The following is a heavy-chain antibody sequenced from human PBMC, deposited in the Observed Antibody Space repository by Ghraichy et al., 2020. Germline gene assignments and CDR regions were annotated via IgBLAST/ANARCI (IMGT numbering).Heavy chain of an antibody. CDR1: GFTFSSYA. J-gene: IGHJ4*02. Sequence: GGSLRLSCAASGFTFSSYAMHWVRQAPGKGLEWVAVISYDGSNKYYADSVKGRFTISRDNSKNTLYLQMNSLRAEDTAVYYCARQYSSGWYSSEQRHFDYWGQGTLVTVSS. D-gene: IGHD6-19*01. CDR2: ISYDGSNK. CDR3: ARQYSSGWYSSEQRHFDY. V-gene: IGHV3-30*01.